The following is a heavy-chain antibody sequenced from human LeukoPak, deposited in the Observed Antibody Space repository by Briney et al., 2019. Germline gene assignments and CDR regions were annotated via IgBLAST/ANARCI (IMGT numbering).Heavy chain of an antibody. CDR2: IYSSGST. CDR1: GDSINSFY. CDR3: ARDSSGYYHWFDP. V-gene: IGHV4-4*07. D-gene: IGHD3-22*01. Sequence: SETLSLTCTVSGDSINSFYRSWIRQPAGKGLEWIGHIYSSGSTNYSPSLKSRVTMSVDTSKNQFSLKLSSVTAADTAVYYCARDSSGYYHWFDPWGQGTLVTVSS. J-gene: IGHJ5*02.